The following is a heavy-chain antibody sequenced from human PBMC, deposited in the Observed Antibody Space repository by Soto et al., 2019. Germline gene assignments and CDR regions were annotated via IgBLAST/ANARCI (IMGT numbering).Heavy chain of an antibody. CDR3: AKGQRWELPLDY. CDR1: GFTFSSYA. J-gene: IGHJ4*02. Sequence: PGGSLRLSCAASGFTFSSYAMSWVRQTPGRGLEWVSAISISGGTTYHADSVKGRFTISRDNSKNTLFLQMSSLRAEDTAVYYCAKGQRWELPLDYWGQGALVTVSS. D-gene: IGHD1-26*01. CDR2: ISISGGTT. V-gene: IGHV3-23*01.